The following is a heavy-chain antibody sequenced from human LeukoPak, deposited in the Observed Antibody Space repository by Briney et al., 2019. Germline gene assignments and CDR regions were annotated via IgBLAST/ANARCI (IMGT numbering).Heavy chain of an antibody. CDR2: ISSSSSYI. CDR1: GFTFSNFP. J-gene: IGHJ6*02. CDR3: AIVRPRVGYYYYGMNF. V-gene: IGHV3-21*01. Sequence: PGGSLRLSCSASGFTFSNFPRQWVRQAPGKGLEWVSSISSSSSYIYYADSVKGRFTISRDNAKNSLYLQMNSLRAEDTAVYYCAIVRPRVGYYYYGMNFWGQGTTVTVSS. D-gene: IGHD3-10*01.